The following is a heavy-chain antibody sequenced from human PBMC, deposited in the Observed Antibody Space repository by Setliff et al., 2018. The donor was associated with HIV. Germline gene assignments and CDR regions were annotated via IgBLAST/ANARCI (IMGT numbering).Heavy chain of an antibody. D-gene: IGHD3-10*01. J-gene: IGHJ4*02. CDR3: ARTKFGSYSDY. V-gene: IGHV4-59*11. Sequence: SETLSLTCTVSGGSISSHYWSWIRQPPGKGPEWVGNVEYSGSTNYNPSLKSRVTISLDRSKTQFSLKLSSVTAADTAVYHCARTKFGSYSDYWGQGTLVTVSS. CDR1: GGSISSHY. CDR2: VEYSGST.